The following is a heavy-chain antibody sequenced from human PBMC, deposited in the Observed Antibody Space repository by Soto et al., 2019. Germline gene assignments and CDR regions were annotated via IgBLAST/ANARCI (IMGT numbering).Heavy chain of an antibody. D-gene: IGHD6-6*01. V-gene: IGHV1-69*15. CDR2: IIPIFGTT. Sequence: QVQLVQSGAEVKKPGSSVKVSCKASGGTFSSYAITWVRQAPGQGLEWMGRIIPIFGTTNYAQKFQGRVTITADESTSTAYMDLSSLRSDDTAVYYCAKSPDPYSSSNYYYYGMDVWGQWTTVTVSS. J-gene: IGHJ6*02. CDR1: GGTFSSYA. CDR3: AKSPDPYSSSNYYYYGMDV.